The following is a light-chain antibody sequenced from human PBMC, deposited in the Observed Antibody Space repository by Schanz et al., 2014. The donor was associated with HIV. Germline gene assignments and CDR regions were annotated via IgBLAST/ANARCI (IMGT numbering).Light chain of an antibody. V-gene: IGKV3-20*01. CDR1: QRVSSY. Sequence: EIVMTQSPATLSVSPGQRATLSCRASQRVSSYLARYQQKPGQAPRLLIYGASSRATGIPDRFSGSGSGTDFTLTISRLEPEDFAVYYCQQYAYSPWTFGQGTKVEIK. J-gene: IGKJ1*01. CDR2: GAS. CDR3: QQYAYSPWT.